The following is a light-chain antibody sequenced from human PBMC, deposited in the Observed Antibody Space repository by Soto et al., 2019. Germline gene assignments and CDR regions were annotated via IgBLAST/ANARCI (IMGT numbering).Light chain of an antibody. V-gene: IGKV3-11*01. CDR3: QQYSSWLRS. Sequence: EVVLTQSPATLSLSPGERATLSCRASQSVVNLAWYQHKRGQAPRLLIYHVSTRATGIPSRFSGSGSETDFPLTISSLEPEDFAVYYCQQYSSWLRSFGGGTKVEIK. CDR1: QSVVN. CDR2: HVS. J-gene: IGKJ4*01.